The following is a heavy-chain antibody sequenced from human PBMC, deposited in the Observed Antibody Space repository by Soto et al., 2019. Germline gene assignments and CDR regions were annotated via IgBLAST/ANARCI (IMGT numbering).Heavy chain of an antibody. D-gene: IGHD1-26*01. J-gene: IGHJ6*02. CDR2: INPKDGDT. CDR3: ARSTGSYSYYGMDV. V-gene: IGHV1-2*02. Sequence: ASVKVSCKASGYILTDYYMHWVRQTPGQGLEWMGWINPKDGDTNSAQKFRGRVTMTRDKSISTAYLELSSLRSDDTAVYYCARSTGSYSYYGMDVWGQGATVTVSS. CDR1: GYILTDYY.